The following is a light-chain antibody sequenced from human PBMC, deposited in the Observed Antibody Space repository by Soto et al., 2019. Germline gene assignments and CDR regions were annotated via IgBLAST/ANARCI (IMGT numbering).Light chain of an antibody. CDR1: QSVSNN. J-gene: IGKJ2*01. CDR3: QQYNNWPPYT. CDR2: GAS. Sequence: EIVMTQSPATLSVSPGERATLSCRASQSVSNNLAWYQQNPGQTPRLLIYGASTRATGIPARCSGSGSGTEFTLTISSLQAEDFAVYYCQQYNNWPPYTFGQGTKLEIK. V-gene: IGKV3-15*01.